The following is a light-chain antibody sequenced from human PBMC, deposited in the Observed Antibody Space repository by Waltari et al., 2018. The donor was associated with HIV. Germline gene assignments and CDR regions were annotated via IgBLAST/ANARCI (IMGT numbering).Light chain of an antibody. CDR1: NTDLETYNF. Sequence: HSDLTQPASVSGPLGQSITIYCSGTNTDLETYNFVSLYQRLPGQAPNLLIYEVAKRPSGISIRFSGSKLVDTASLTISGRQPADEALYFGCSSMGTDNPVRLFGNGTQVVVL. CDR3: CSSMGTDNPVRL. V-gene: IGLV2-23*02. J-gene: IGLJ6*01. CDR2: EVA.